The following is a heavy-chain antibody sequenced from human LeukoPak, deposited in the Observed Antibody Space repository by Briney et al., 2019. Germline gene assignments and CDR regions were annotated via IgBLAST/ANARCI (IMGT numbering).Heavy chain of an antibody. CDR1: GGTFTSYA. Sequence: SVKVSCKASGGTFTSYAISWVRQAPGQGLEWMGRIIPIFGIANYAQKFQGRVTITADKSTSTAYMELSSLRSEDTAVYYCALTYYDSSGHLDYWGQGTLVTVSS. CDR2: IIPIFGIA. CDR3: ALTYYDSSGHLDY. V-gene: IGHV1-69*04. J-gene: IGHJ4*02. D-gene: IGHD3-22*01.